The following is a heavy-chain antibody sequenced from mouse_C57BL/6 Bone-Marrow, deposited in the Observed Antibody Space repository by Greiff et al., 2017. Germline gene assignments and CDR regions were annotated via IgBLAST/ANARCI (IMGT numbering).Heavy chain of an antibody. Sequence: QFQLQQPGAELVKPGASVKLSCKASGYTFTSYWMQWVKQRPGQGLEWIGEIDPSDSYTNYNQKFKGKATLTVDTSSSTAYMQLSSLTSEDSAVYYCARRPGRFAYWGQGTLVTVSA. CDR3: ARRPGRFAY. V-gene: IGHV1-50*01. CDR1: GYTFTSYW. D-gene: IGHD3-3*01. J-gene: IGHJ3*01. CDR2: IDPSDSYT.